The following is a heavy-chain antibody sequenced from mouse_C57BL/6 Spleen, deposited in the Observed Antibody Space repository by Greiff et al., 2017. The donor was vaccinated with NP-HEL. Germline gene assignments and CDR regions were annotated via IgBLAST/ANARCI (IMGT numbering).Heavy chain of an antibody. CDR3: ARSYYSNYYAMDY. Sequence: VQLQQSGAELVEPGASVKISCKASGYAFSSYWMNWVKQRPGKGLEWIGQIYPGDGDTNYNGKFKGKATLTADKSSSTAYMQLSSLTSEDSAVYFCARSYYSNYYAMDYWGQGTSVTVSS. J-gene: IGHJ4*01. CDR1: GYAFSSYW. D-gene: IGHD2-5*01. CDR2: IYPGDGDT. V-gene: IGHV1-80*01.